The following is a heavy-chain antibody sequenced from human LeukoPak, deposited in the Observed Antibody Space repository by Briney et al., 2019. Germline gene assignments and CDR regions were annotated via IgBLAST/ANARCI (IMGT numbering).Heavy chain of an antibody. D-gene: IGHD2-15*01. CDR1: GFTFSSYA. J-gene: IGHJ6*03. CDR2: ISGSGGST. Sequence: PGGSLRLSCAASGFTFSSYAMSWVRQASGKGLEWVSAISGSGGSTYYADSVKGRFTISRDNSKNTLYLQMNSLRAEDTAVYYCAKGRDMPYYYYMDVWGKGTTVTVSS. V-gene: IGHV3-23*01. CDR3: AKGRDMPYYYYMDV.